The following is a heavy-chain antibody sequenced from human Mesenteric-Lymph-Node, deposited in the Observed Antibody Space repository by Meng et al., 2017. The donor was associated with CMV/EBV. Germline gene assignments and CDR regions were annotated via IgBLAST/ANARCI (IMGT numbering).Heavy chain of an antibody. CDR1: GFTVSSNN. J-gene: IGHJ6*02. CDR3: ARQNYGIDI. V-gene: IGHV3-48*04. CDR2: ISVGSNII. Sequence: GESLKISCAASGFTVSSNNMNWVRQAPGKGLEWVSNISVGSNIIYYAESVRGRFTISRDNAKNSLYLQMSSLRVEDTAVYFCARQNYGIDIWGQGTTVTVSS.